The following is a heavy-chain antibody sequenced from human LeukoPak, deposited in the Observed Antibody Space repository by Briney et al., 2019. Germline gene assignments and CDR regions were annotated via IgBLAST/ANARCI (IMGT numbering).Heavy chain of an antibody. D-gene: IGHD2-15*01. CDR2: VSTNGDVT. V-gene: IGHV3-23*01. Sequence: GGSLRLSCVASGLTFNSHSMSWVRQAPGMGLEWVSVVSTNGDVTFYADSVKGRFTISRDNSKNTLFLQMNSLRAEDTAVYYCAKLSLSGRSQSANYWGQGTLVTVSS. J-gene: IGHJ4*02. CDR3: AKLSLSGRSQSANY. CDR1: GLTFNSHS.